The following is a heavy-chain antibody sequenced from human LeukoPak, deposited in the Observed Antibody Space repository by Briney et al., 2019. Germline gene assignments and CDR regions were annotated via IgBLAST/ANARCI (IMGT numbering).Heavy chain of an antibody. D-gene: IGHD4-23*01. CDR2: IWYDGSNK. Sequence: PGEPLTLSCAVSGFTFSTYGMHWLRQAPGKGLAWVAVIWYDGSNKYYADSVKGRFTISRDNSKNTLYLQMNSLRAEDTAVYYCAREQYGRNSDSPTGGYYYYGMDVWGQGTTVTVSS. CDR3: AREQYGRNSDSPTGGYYYYGMDV. V-gene: IGHV3-33*01. J-gene: IGHJ6*02. CDR1: GFTFSTYG.